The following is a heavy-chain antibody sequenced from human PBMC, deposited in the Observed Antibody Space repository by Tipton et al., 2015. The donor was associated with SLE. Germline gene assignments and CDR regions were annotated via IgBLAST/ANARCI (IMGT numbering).Heavy chain of an antibody. Sequence: SLRLSCAASGFTFSNAWMSWVRQAPGKGLEWVGRIKSKTHGGTTDYAAPVKGRFTISRDDSKNTLYLQMNSLKTEDTAVYYCTTFLGITRSLDFDYWGQGTLVTVSS. CDR3: TTFLGITRSLDFDY. CDR2: IKSKTHGGTT. CDR1: GFTFSNAW. D-gene: IGHD3-16*01. V-gene: IGHV3-15*01. J-gene: IGHJ4*02.